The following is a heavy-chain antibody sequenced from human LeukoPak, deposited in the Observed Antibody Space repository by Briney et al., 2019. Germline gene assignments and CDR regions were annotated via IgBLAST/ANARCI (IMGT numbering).Heavy chain of an antibody. J-gene: IGHJ4*02. Sequence: SETLSLTCTVSGGSISSGGYYWSWIRQHPGKVLEWIGYIYYSGSTYYNPSLKSRVTISVDTSKNQFSLKLSSVTAADTGVYYCARWVAARPRPSLIDYWGQGTLVTVSS. CDR2: IYYSGST. V-gene: IGHV4-31*03. CDR3: ARWVAARPRPSLIDY. D-gene: IGHD6-6*01. CDR1: GGSISSGGYY.